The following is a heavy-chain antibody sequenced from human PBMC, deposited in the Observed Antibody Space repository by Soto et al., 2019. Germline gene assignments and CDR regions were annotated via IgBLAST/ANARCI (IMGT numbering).Heavy chain of an antibody. CDR1: GGSISSSSYY. CDR3: ARDGDYGGNSDAFDI. Sequence: SETLSLTCTVSGGSISSSSYYWGWIRQPPGKGLEWIGSIYYSGSTYYNPSLKSLVTISVDTSKNHFSLKLSSVTAADTAVYYCARDGDYGGNSDAFDIWGQGTMVTVSS. D-gene: IGHD4-17*01. CDR2: IYYSGST. J-gene: IGHJ3*02. V-gene: IGHV4-39*07.